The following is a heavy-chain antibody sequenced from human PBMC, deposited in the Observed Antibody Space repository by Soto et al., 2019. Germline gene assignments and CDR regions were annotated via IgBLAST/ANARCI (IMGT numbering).Heavy chain of an antibody. CDR2: IGTSDSST. J-gene: IGHJ4*02. V-gene: IGHV3-23*01. Sequence: EVQLLESGGGLVQPGGSLRLSCAASGFTFSSYAMSWVRQAPGKGLEWVSAIGTSDSSTFYADSVKGRFTISRDNSKNTLYLQMNSLGAEDTAVYICAKDRIISDDWGQGTLVTVSS. D-gene: IGHD3-16*01. CDR1: GFTFSSYA. CDR3: AKDRIISDD.